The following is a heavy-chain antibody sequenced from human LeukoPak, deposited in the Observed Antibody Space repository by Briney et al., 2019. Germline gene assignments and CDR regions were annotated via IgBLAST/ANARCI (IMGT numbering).Heavy chain of an antibody. CDR3: ARHVAIFGVVISWFDP. V-gene: IGHV4-39*01. CDR1: GGSISSSSYY. D-gene: IGHD3-3*01. CDR2: IYYSGST. Sequence: SETLSLTCTVSGGSISSSSYYWGWIRQPPGKGLEWVGSIYYSGSTYYNPSLKSRVTISVDTSKNQFSLKLSSVTAADTAVYYCARHVAIFGVVISWFDPWGQGTLVTVSS. J-gene: IGHJ5*02.